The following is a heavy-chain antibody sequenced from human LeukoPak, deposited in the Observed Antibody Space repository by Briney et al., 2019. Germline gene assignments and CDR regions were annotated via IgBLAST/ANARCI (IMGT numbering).Heavy chain of an antibody. CDR1: GYIFTSYG. Sequence: AASVKVSCKASGYIFTSYGISWVRQAPGQGLEWMGWISAYNGNTNYAQKLQGRVTMTTDTSTSTAYMELRSLRSDDTAVYYCARDFLSGSYRRPLGYWGQGTLVTVSS. J-gene: IGHJ4*02. CDR3: ARDFLSGSYRRPLGY. CDR2: ISAYNGNT. D-gene: IGHD3-16*02. V-gene: IGHV1-18*01.